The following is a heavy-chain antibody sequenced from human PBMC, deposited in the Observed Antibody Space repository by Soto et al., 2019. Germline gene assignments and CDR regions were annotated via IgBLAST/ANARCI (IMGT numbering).Heavy chain of an antibody. D-gene: IGHD6-6*01. CDR1: RYSFAGYW. CDR2: SDPSDSQT. V-gene: IGHV5-10-1*01. Sequence: GESLKISCNVSRYSFAGYWITWVRQNPGEGVDWMGRSDPSDSQTYYSPSFQGHVTISADKSISTAYLQWSSLKASDTAMYYCARQDEYSSSSHGRGYNYYYYYGMDVWGQGTTVTVSS. J-gene: IGHJ6*02. CDR3: ARQDEYSSSSHGRGYNYYYYYGMDV.